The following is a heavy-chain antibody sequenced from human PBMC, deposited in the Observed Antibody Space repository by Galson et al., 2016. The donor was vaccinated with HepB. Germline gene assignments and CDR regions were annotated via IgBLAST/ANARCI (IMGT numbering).Heavy chain of an antibody. J-gene: IGHJ5*02. V-gene: IGHV4-59*01. D-gene: IGHD6-19*01. CDR1: GGSTSTFY. CDR3: AREGAVAPNRIDP. CDR2: IFNTGST. Sequence: SETLSLTCSVSGGSTSTFYWSWIRQTPEKGLQWIGNIFNTGSTYYNPSLKSRLTISVDTSKNQFSLKLNSVTAADTAIYYWAREGAVAPNRIDPWGQGILVTVSS.